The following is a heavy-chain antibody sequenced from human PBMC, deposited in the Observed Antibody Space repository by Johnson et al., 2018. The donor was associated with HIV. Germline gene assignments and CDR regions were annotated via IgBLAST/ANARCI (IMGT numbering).Heavy chain of an antibody. Sequence: VQLVESGGGVVQPGRSLRLSCVASGFTFSSYGMHWVRQAPGKGVQWVAFIVYDGSKKYYADSVKGRFTISRDNSKNTLYLEMNSLRAEDTAVYYCAKGSGSGWLRDAFDIWGQGTMVTVSS. CDR3: AKGSGSGWLRDAFDI. D-gene: IGHD6-19*01. J-gene: IGHJ3*02. CDR2: IVYDGSKK. CDR1: GFTFSSYG. V-gene: IGHV3-30*02.